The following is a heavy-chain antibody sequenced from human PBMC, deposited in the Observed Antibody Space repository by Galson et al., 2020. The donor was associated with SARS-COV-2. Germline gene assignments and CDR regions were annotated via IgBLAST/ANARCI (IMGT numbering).Heavy chain of an antibody. CDR2: ISSSSSYI. V-gene: IGHV3-21*01. Sequence: TGGSLRLSCAASGFTFSSYSMNWVRQAPGKGLEWVSSISSSSSYIYYADSEKGRFTISRDNAKNSLYLQMNSLRAEDTAVYYCARVSGAWYYYDSSGYADYWGQGTLVTVSS. D-gene: IGHD3-22*01. J-gene: IGHJ4*02. CDR3: ARVSGAWYYYDSSGYADY. CDR1: GFTFSSYS.